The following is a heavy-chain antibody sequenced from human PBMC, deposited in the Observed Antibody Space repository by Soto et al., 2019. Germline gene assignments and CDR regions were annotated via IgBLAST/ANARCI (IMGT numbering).Heavy chain of an antibody. CDR3: ASARHIGP. CDR1: GLTFSNYL. V-gene: IGHV3-7*01. J-gene: IGHJ4*02. CDR2: IKQDGSGS. Sequence: GGSLRRSWAASGLTFSNYLMSWVRQAPGKGLEWVANIKQDGSGSNYADSVKGRFTISRDNAENPLYLQMTSLRAEDTAVYYCASARHIGPWGQGTLVTVSS. D-gene: IGHD2-21*01.